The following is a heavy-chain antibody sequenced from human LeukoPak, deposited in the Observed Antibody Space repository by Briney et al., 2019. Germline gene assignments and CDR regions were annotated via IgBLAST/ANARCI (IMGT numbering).Heavy chain of an antibody. D-gene: IGHD3-16*01. CDR3: ARSGSYGGGSVY. CDR1: GGSISSYY. V-gene: IGHV4-59*08. J-gene: IGHJ4*02. Sequence: SETLSLTCTVSGGSISSYYWSWIRQPPGKGLEWIGYIYYSGSTNYNPSLKSRATISVDTSKNQFSLKLSSVTAADTAVYYCARSGSYGGGSVYWGQGTLVTVSS. CDR2: IYYSGST.